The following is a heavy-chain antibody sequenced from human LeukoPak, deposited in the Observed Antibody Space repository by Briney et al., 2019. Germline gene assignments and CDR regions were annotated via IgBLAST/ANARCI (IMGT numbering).Heavy chain of an antibody. CDR2: IRYDGSNK. J-gene: IGHJ4*02. Sequence: GGSLRLSCAASGFTFSSYGMHWVRQAPGKGLEWVAFIRYDGSNKYYADSVKGRFTISRDNSKNTLYLQMNSLRAEDTAVYYCAKDNSGSHGLDFDYWGQGTLVTVSS. CDR3: AKDNSGSHGLDFDY. V-gene: IGHV3-30*02. CDR1: GFTFSSYG. D-gene: IGHD1-26*01.